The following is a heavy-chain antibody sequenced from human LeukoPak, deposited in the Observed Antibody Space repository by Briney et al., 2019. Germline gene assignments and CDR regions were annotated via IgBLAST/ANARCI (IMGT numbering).Heavy chain of an antibody. CDR3: ARGGAPYCSSTSCYEDRFDP. Sequence: GGSMRLSCAASGFTFSNYWMSWVRQAPGKGLEWVANIKQDGSEKYYVDSVKGRFTISRDNAKNSLYLQMISLRAEDTAVYYCARGGAPYCSSTSCYEDRFDPWGQGTLVTVSS. V-gene: IGHV3-7*05. CDR1: GFTFSNYW. J-gene: IGHJ5*02. D-gene: IGHD2-2*01. CDR2: IKQDGSEK.